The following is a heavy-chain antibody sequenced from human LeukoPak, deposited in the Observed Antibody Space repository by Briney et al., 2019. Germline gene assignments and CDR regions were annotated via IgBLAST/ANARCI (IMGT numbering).Heavy chain of an antibody. CDR3: TRDLSAYCSSTSCYNWFDP. V-gene: IGHV3-49*04. CDR2: IRSKAYGGTT. J-gene: IGHJ5*02. D-gene: IGHD2-2*01. Sequence: PGRSLRLSCTASGFTFGDYAMSWVRQAPGKGLEWVCFIRSKAYGGTTEYAASVKGRFTISRDDSKSIAYLQMNSLKTEDTAVYYCTRDLSAYCSSTSCYNWFDPWGQGTLVTVSS. CDR1: GFTFGDYA.